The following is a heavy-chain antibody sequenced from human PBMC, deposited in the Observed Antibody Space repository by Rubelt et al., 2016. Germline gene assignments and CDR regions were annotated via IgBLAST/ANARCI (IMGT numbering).Heavy chain of an antibody. D-gene: IGHD3-16*01. CDR2: IHYSGST. CDR1: GGSISSYY. J-gene: IGHJ5*02. V-gene: IGHV4-59*01. CDR3: VRAFRNPRNWFDP. Sequence: QVQLQESGPGLVKPSETLSLTCTVSGGSISSYYWSWIRQPPGKGLEWIGDIHYSGSTNYSPSLKSRVTISGDTSKNRFSLKLTSVTAADTAVYYCVRAFRNPRNWFDPWGQGTLVTVSS.